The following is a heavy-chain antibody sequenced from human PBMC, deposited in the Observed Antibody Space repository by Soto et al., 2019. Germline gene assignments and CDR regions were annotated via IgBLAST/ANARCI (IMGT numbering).Heavy chain of an antibody. CDR3: TRDRASEGDY. D-gene: IGHD3-10*01. J-gene: IGHJ4*02. CDR2: IRSKAYGGTT. CDR1: GFTFGDYA. V-gene: IGHV3-49*04. Sequence: GGSLRLSCTASGFTFGDYAMSWVRQAPGKGLEWVGFIRSKAYGGTTEYAASVKGRFTISRDDSKGIAYLQMNSLKTEDTAVYYCTRDRASEGDYWGQGTLVTVSS.